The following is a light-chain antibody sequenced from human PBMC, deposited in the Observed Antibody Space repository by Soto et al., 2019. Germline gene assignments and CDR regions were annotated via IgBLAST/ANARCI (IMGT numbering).Light chain of an antibody. J-gene: IGKJ5*01. CDR2: AES. CDR1: QSVSSY. V-gene: IGKV3-15*01. CDR3: QKYRMSPNT. Sequence: EIVLTQSPATLSLSPGERATLSCRASQSVSSYLAWYQQKPGQAPRIIIYAESTRATGVPDRFSGSGSGTGFTLTISSLQSEDFAVYYCQKYRMSPNTFGQGTRLEIK.